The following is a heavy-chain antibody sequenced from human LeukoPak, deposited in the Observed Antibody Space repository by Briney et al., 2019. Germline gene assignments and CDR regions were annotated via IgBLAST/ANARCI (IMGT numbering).Heavy chain of an antibody. J-gene: IGHJ3*02. Sequence: GASVKVSCKASGYTFTGYYMHWVRQAPGQGLEWMGWINPNSGGTNYAQKFQGRVTMTRDTSISTAYMELSRLRSDDTAVYYCARGGDIVVVVAAYNAFDIWGQGTMVTVSS. CDR3: ARGGDIVVVVAAYNAFDI. CDR2: INPNSGGT. V-gene: IGHV1-2*02. D-gene: IGHD2-15*01. CDR1: GYTFTGYY.